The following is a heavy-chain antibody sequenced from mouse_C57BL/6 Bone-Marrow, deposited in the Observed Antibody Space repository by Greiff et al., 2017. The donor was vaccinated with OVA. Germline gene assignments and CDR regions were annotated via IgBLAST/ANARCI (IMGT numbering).Heavy chain of an antibody. J-gene: IGHJ1*03. D-gene: IGHD4-1*01. CDR3: ARGITGTWYFGV. CDR2: INPGSGGT. Sequence: QVQLKESGAELVRPGTSVKVSCKASGYAFTNYLIEWVKQRPGQGLEWIGVINPGSGGTNYNEKFKGKATLTADKSSSTAYMQLSSLTSEDSAVYFCARGITGTWYFGVWGTGTTVTFST. CDR1: GYAFTNYL. V-gene: IGHV1-54*01.